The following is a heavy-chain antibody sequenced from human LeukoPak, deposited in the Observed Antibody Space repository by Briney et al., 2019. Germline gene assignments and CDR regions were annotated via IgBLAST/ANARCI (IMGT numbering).Heavy chain of an antibody. D-gene: IGHD6-13*01. CDR3: ARGGIAAAARLNWFDP. V-gene: IGHV4-31*03. CDR2: IYYSGST. J-gene: IGHJ5*02. Sequence: SETLSLTCTVSGGSISSGGYYCSWIRQHPGKSLEWIGYIYYSGSTYYNPSLKSRVTISVDTSKNQFSLKLSSVTAADTAVYYCARGGIAAAARLNWFDPWGQGTLVTVSS. CDR1: GGSISSGGYY.